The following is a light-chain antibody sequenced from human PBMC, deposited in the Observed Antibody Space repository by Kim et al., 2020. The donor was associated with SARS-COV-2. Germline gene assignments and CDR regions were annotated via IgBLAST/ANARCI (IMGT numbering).Light chain of an antibody. CDR3: HQYNTWPRT. V-gene: IGKV3-15*01. CDR2: RAS. J-gene: IGKJ1*01. CDR1: QNVNSD. Sequence: VSAGERVTLSCRASQNVNSDVAWYRQTPGQPPKLLVYRASFRASGVPARFSGSGSATEFALTITSVQSEDFAVYYCHQYNTWPRTFGLGTKVDIK.